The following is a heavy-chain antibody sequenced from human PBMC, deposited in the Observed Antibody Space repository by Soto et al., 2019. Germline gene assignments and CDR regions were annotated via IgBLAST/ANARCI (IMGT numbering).Heavy chain of an antibody. V-gene: IGHV5-51*01. J-gene: IGHJ4*02. Sequence: GESLKISCMTSGYKFTNYWIAWVRQRPGKGLEWVGIIYPGDSDIRYCPSFEGQVTISADRSISTAYLQWGSLKASDTAVYFCARRPQRAFATIDYWGQGTQENVSS. CDR2: IYPGDSDI. CDR1: GYKFTNYW. CDR3: ARRPQRAFATIDY. D-gene: IGHD3-3*02.